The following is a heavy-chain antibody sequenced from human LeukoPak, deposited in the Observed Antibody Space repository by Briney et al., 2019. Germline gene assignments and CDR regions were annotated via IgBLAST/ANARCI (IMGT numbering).Heavy chain of an antibody. CDR3: AKDHSSGWPDCFDY. D-gene: IGHD6-19*01. J-gene: IGHJ4*02. CDR2: ISGSGGST. Sequence: GGSLRLSCAASGFAVSSYAMNWVRQAPGKGLQWVSAISGSGGSTYYADSVKGRFTISRDNSKNTLYLQMNSLRAEDTAVYYCAKDHSSGWPDCFDYWGQGALVTVSS. V-gene: IGHV3-23*01. CDR1: GFAVSSYA.